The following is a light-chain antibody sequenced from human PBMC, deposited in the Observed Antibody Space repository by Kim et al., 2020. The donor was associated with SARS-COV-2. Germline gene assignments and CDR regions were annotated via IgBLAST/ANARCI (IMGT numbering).Light chain of an antibody. CDR1: SSNIGSNT. Sequence: GQRGTISCSGSSSNIGSNTVNWYQQLPGTAPKLLIYSNNQRPSGVPDRFSGSKSGTSAPLAISGLQSEDEADYYCAAWDDSLNGRVFGGGTKLTVL. CDR3: AAWDDSLNGRV. CDR2: SNN. V-gene: IGLV1-44*01. J-gene: IGLJ3*02.